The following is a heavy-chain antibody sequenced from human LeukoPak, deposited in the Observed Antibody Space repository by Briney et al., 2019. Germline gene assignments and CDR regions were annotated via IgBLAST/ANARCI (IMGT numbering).Heavy chain of an antibody. Sequence: SETLSLTCAVSCGSISSRNWWSRVRQPPGKGLEWIGEIYHSGSPNYNPSLKSQVTISEDKAKNHFSLKLSSVTATDTAVYYCARARLGFLEWLFYPGWFDYWGQGTLVTVSS. D-gene: IGHD3-3*01. J-gene: IGHJ4*02. CDR3: ARARLGFLEWLFYPGWFDY. CDR2: IYHSGSP. CDR1: CGSISSRNW. V-gene: IGHV4-4*02.